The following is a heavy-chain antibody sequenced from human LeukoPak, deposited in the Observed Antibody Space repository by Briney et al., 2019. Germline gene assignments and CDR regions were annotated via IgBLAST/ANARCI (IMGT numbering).Heavy chain of an antibody. CDR2: ISVSGNT. V-gene: IGHV3-21*01. Sequence: TPGGSLRLSCAASGFTLSSYAMSWVRQGPGKGLEWVSAISVSGNTYHADSVKGRFTISRDNAKNSLYLQMNSLRAEDTAVYYCARDTKWRHYYMDVWGKGTTVTVSS. D-gene: IGHD2-8*01. CDR3: ARDTKWRHYYMDV. CDR1: GFTLSSYA. J-gene: IGHJ6*03.